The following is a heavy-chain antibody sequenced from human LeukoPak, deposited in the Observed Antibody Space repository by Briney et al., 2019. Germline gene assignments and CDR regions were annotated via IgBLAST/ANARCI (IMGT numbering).Heavy chain of an antibody. J-gene: IGHJ4*02. Sequence: GESLKISCKGSGYSFTSYWISWVRQMPGAGLEWMGRIDPCDSYANYSPSFQGHVTISVDKSISTAYLQWSSLKASDTAMYYCARRPTSSGSGDNLDYWGQGTLVTVSS. V-gene: IGHV5-10-1*01. CDR1: GYSFTSYW. D-gene: IGHD1-14*01. CDR3: ARRPTSSGSGDNLDY. CDR2: IDPCDSYA.